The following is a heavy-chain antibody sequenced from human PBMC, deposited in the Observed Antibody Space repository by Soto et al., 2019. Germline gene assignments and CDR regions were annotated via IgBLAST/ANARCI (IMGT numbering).Heavy chain of an antibody. CDR3: AKRGKAYDDFWSGYGVGDAFDI. J-gene: IGHJ3*02. CDR1: GFTFSSYA. V-gene: IGHV3-23*01. Sequence: EVQLLEAGGGLVQPGGSLRLSCPASGFTFSSYAMSWVRQAPGKGLEWVSAISGSGGSTYYADSVKGRFTTSRDNSKNSLYLHTNGHRAEEPDVYYCAKRGKAYDDFWSGYGVGDAFDIWGQGTMVTVSS. CDR2: ISGSGGST. D-gene: IGHD3-3*01.